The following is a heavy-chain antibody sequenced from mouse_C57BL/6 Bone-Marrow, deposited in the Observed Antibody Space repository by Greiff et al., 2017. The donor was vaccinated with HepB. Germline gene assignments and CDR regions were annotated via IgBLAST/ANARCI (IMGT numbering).Heavy chain of an antibody. CDR2: INSDGGST. J-gene: IGHJ2*01. CDR3: AKERTGVYFDY. CDR1: EYEFPSHD. V-gene: IGHV5-2*03. Sequence: EVKVEESGGGLVQPGESLKLSCESNEYEFPSHDMSWVRKTPEKRLELVAAINSDGGSTYYPDTMERRFIISRDNTKKTLYLQMSSLRSEDTALYYCAKERTGVYFDYWGQGTTLTVSS.